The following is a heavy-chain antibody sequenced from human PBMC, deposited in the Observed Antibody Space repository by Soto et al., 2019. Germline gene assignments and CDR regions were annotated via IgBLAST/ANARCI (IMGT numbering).Heavy chain of an antibody. CDR2: IYHSGST. D-gene: IGHD1-26*01. CDR1: GGSVSNDAYY. Sequence: QVQLQASGPGLMKPSETLSLTCTVSGGSVSNDAYYWSWIRQPPGKGLEWIGYIYHSGSTYYNPSLKSRVIISVDMSETQFSMRLNSVTAADTAVYYCARLGIGWEYPFDPWGKGTLVNVSS. V-gene: IGHV4-61*08. CDR3: ARLGIGWEYPFDP. J-gene: IGHJ5*02.